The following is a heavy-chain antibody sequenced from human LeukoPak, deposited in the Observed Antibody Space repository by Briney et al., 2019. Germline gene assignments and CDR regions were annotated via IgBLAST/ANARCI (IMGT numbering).Heavy chain of an antibody. CDR3: ARQGQRRNPWYYFDY. V-gene: IGHV4-4*07. J-gene: IGHJ4*02. Sequence: TSETLSLTCTVSGGSISSNYWSWIRQPAGKGLEWIGRIYTSGSTNYNPSLESRVTMSVDTSKNEFSLKLKSVTAADTAVYYCARQGQRRNPWYYFDYWGQGALVTVSS. CDR2: IYTSGST. CDR1: GGSISSNY. D-gene: IGHD1-1*01.